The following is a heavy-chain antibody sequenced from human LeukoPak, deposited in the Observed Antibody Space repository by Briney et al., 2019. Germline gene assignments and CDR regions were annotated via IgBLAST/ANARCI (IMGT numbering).Heavy chain of an antibody. D-gene: IGHD2-2*01. CDR2: IYHSGTT. J-gene: IGHJ5*02. V-gene: IGHV4-38-2*02. CDR1: GYSISSGSC. CDR3: ARVRYQPLPNWFDP. Sequence: SETLSLTCTVSGYSISSGSCWGWIRQPPGEGLDWIGSIYHSGTTYYNPSLKSRVTISVDTSKNQFSLKLSSVTAADMALYYCARVRYQPLPNWFDPWGQGTLVTVSS.